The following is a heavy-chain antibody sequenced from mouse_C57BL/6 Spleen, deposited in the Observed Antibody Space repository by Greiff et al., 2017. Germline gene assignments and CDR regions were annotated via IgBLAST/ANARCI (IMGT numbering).Heavy chain of an antibody. V-gene: IGHV5-9-1*02. CDR3: TRGGTTVVAGDYYAMDY. D-gene: IGHD1-1*01. Sequence: EVKLMESGEGLVKPGGSLKLSCAASGFTFSSYAMSWVRQTPEKRLEWVAYISSGGDYIYYADTVKGRFTISRDNARNTLYLQMSSLKSEDTAMYYCTRGGTTVVAGDYYAMDYWGQGTSVTVSS. CDR2: ISSGGDYI. J-gene: IGHJ4*01. CDR1: GFTFSSYA.